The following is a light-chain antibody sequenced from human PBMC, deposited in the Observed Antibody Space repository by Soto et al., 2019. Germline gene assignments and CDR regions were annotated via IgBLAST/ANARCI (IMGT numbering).Light chain of an antibody. V-gene: IGKV1-5*03. CDR3: QHYNSYSAA. Sequence: DIQMTQSPSTLSGSVGDRVTITCRASQTISSWLAWYQQKPGKAPKLLIYKASTLKSGVPSRFSGSGSGTEFTLTISSLQPDDVAASYCQHYNSYSAAFGQGTKVELK. CDR1: QTISSW. J-gene: IGKJ1*01. CDR2: KAS.